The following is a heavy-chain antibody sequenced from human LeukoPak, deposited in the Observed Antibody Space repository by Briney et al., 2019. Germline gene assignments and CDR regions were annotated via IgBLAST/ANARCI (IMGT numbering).Heavy chain of an antibody. Sequence: GASVKVSCKASGYTFTGYYMHWVRQAPGQGLEWMGWINPNSGGTNYAQKFQGRVTMTRDTSISTAYMELSRLRSDDTAVYYCARFGVPAPGPWYYYYMDVWGKGTTVTVSS. D-gene: IGHD2-2*01. CDR2: INPNSGGT. CDR1: GYTFTGYY. J-gene: IGHJ6*03. V-gene: IGHV1-2*02. CDR3: ARFGVPAPGPWYYYYMDV.